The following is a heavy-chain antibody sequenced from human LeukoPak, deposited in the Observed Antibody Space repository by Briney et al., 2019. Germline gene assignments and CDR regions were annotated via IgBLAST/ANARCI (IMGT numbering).Heavy chain of an antibody. CDR1: GYTFTSYY. V-gene: IGHV1-46*01. D-gene: IGHD4-17*01. CDR3: ARGLTHYGDYDAY. Sequence: ASVKVSCKASGYTFTSYYMHWVRQAPGQGLEWMGIINPSGGSTSYAQKFQDRVAMTRDTSTSTVYMQLSSLRSEDTAVYYCARGLTHYGDYDAYWGQGTPVTVSS. CDR2: INPSGGST. J-gene: IGHJ4*02.